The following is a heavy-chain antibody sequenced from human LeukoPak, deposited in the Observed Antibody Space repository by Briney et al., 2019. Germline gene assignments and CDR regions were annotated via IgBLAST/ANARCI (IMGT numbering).Heavy chain of an antibody. Sequence: SETLSLTCTVSGGSISSYYWSWIRQPAGKGLEWIGRIYTSGSTNYNPSLKSRVTMSVDTSKNQFSLKLSSVTAADTAVYYCARNRFTYYYDSSGPFDYWGQGTLVTVSS. D-gene: IGHD3-22*01. CDR2: IYTSGST. J-gene: IGHJ4*02. CDR3: ARNRFTYYYDSSGPFDY. V-gene: IGHV4-4*07. CDR1: GGSISSYY.